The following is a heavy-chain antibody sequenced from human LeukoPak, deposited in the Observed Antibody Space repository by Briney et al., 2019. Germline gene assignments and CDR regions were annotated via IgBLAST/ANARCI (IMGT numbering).Heavy chain of an antibody. D-gene: IGHD3-3*01. CDR1: GFTFGDYA. CDR3: TRRGGTIFGVVTAYYYGMDV. CDR2: IRSKAYGGTT. Sequence: GGSLRLSCTASGFTFGDYAMSWFRQAPGKGLEWVGFIRSKAYGGTTEYAASVKGRFTISRDDSKSIAYLQMNSLKTEDTAVYYCTRRGGTIFGVVTAYYYGMDVWGQGTTVTVSS. V-gene: IGHV3-49*03. J-gene: IGHJ6*02.